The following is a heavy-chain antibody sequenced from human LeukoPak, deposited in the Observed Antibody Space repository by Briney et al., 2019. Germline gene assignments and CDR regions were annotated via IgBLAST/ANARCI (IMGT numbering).Heavy chain of an antibody. J-gene: IGHJ4*02. Sequence: GGSLRLPCAASGFTFSSYAMSWVRQAPGKGLEWVSGISGSGGSTYYADSVKGRFTTSRDNSKNTLYLQMNSLRAEDTAVYYCAKGRGIAARPNYFDYWGQGTLVTVSS. CDR3: AKGRGIAARPNYFDY. CDR1: GFTFSSYA. D-gene: IGHD6-6*01. CDR2: ISGSGGST. V-gene: IGHV3-23*01.